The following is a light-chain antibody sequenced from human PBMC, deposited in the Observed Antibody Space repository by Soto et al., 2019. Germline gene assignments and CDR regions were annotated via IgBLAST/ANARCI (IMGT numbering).Light chain of an antibody. CDR2: AAS. Sequence: DLPMTQSPSSLSASVGDRVTITCRASQSISSYLNWYQQKPGKAPKLLIYAASSLQSGVPSRFMGSGSGTDFTLTISSLQPEDFATYYCQQSYSTPGTFGQGTKVETK. V-gene: IGKV1-39*01. CDR1: QSISSY. J-gene: IGKJ1*01. CDR3: QQSYSTPGT.